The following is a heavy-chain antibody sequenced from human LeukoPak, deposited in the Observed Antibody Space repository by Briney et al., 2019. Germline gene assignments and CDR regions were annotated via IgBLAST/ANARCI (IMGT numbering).Heavy chain of an antibody. CDR1: GFMFIPYA. Sequence: GGSLRLSCVTTGFMFIPYAMRWLRQAPGKGLEWVSIISGSGERTYYADSVKGRFTVSRDNSKNTLYLQMKSLRAEDTAVYYCVSQCYSGSDNYYFHYWGQGTLVAVSS. CDR2: ISGSGERT. CDR3: VSQCYSGSDNYYFHY. V-gene: IGHV3-23*01. D-gene: IGHD1-26*01. J-gene: IGHJ4*02.